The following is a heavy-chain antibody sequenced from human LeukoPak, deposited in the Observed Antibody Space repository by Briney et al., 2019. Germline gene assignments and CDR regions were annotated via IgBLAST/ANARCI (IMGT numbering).Heavy chain of an antibody. D-gene: IGHD6-19*01. CDR1: GFTFSSQD. CDR2: ISTSGDST. CDR3: VKNGWLDY. Sequence: GGSLRLSCAASGFTFSSQDMNWARQAPGKGLEWVAYISTSGDSTKYADSVEGRFTISRDNAENSLFLLMNSLRVEDTAVYYCVKNGWLDYWGQGILVTVSS. J-gene: IGHJ4*02. V-gene: IGHV3-21*06.